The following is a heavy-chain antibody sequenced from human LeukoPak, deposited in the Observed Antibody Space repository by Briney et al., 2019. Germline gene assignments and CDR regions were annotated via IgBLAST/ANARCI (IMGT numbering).Heavy chain of an antibody. CDR1: GGSISSYY. CDR3: ARAAPSWDTGMVNEVDY. D-gene: IGHD5-18*01. Sequence: PSETLSLTCTVSGGSISSYYWSWIRQPPGKGLEWIGYIYCTGSTNYNPSLKSRVTMSVDTSKNQFSLKLSSVTAADTAVYYCARAAPSWDTGMVNEVDYWGQGTLVTVSS. CDR2: IYCTGST. V-gene: IGHV4-59*01. J-gene: IGHJ4*02.